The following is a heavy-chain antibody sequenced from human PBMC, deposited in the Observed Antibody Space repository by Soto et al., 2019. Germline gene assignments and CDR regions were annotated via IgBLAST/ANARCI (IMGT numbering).Heavy chain of an antibody. CDR1: GGTFSKYA. J-gene: IGHJ6*02. CDR2: IIPSFGTT. D-gene: IGHD3-10*01. CDR3: ATVGFGDLLQSSYYAYAMDV. Sequence: QVQLVQSGAEVKKPGSSVKVSCKASGGTFSKYAISWVRQAPGQGLEWMGGIIPSFGTTNYAQKFQASVTITADESTSTAYMELSSLRSEDTAVYYCATVGFGDLLQSSYYAYAMDVWGQGTTVTVSS. V-gene: IGHV1-69*01.